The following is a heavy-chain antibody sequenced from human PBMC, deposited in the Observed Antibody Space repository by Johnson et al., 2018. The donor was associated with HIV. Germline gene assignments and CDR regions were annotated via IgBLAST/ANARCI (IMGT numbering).Heavy chain of an antibody. CDR1: GFTFGDYA. V-gene: IGHV3-49*04. J-gene: IGHJ3*01. Sequence: MQLVESGGGLVQPGRSLRLSCTASGFTFGDYAMTWVRQAPGKGLEGVGFIRSNAYGGTTEYAASVKGRFTISRDDSKSSVSLKMDSRKTEDTAVYYCTSVPRPAGSRDVFDLWGQGTMVTVSS. D-gene: IGHD6-13*01. CDR3: TSVPRPAGSRDVFDL. CDR2: IRSNAYGGTT.